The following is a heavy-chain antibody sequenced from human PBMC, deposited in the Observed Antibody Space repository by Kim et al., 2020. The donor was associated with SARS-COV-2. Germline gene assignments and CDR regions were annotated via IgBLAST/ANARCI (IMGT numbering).Heavy chain of an antibody. CDR2: IYSGGST. Sequence: GGSLRLSCAASGFIVSSNYMSWVRQAPGKGLEWVSVIYSGGSTYYADSVKGRFTISRDNSKNTLFLQMNSLRAEDTAVYYCAKGGNSPGNHYYGMDVWGQGTTVTVSS. CDR3: AKGGNSPGNHYYGMDV. V-gene: IGHV3-53*01. D-gene: IGHD1-1*01. CDR1: GFIVSSNY. J-gene: IGHJ6*02.